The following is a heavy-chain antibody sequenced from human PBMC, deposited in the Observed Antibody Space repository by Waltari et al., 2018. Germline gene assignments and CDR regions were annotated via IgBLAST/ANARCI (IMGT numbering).Heavy chain of an antibody. CDR3: GRDGLGYKDNWYSFVNF. J-gene: IGHJ4*02. CDR1: GFSLSELP. V-gene: IGHV3-30-3*01. D-gene: IGHD2-21*02. CDR2: ISIDGSNR. Sequence: QVQLVESGGGVVQPGKSLRLSCTASGFSLSELPMHWVRQPAGKGLEWVAVISIDGSNRNYADSVKGRFTISRDISQNTLYLQMNTLGREDTAVYYCGRDGLGYKDNWYSFVNFWGQGTLVTVSS.